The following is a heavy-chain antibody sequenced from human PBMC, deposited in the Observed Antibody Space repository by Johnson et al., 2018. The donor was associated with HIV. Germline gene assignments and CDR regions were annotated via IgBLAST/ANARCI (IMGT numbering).Heavy chain of an antibody. CDR1: GVSVSDNY. J-gene: IGHJ3*02. Sequence: VQLVESGGGLVQPGRSLRLSCVASGVSVSDNYMSWVRQPPGKGLEWVSGISWNSGSIGYADSVKGRFTISRDNAKNSLYLQMNSLRAEDTALYYCAKDKRRDGYNSDAFDIWGQGTMVTVSS. CDR3: AKDKRRDGYNSDAFDI. CDR2: ISWNSGSI. V-gene: IGHV3-9*01. D-gene: IGHD5-24*01.